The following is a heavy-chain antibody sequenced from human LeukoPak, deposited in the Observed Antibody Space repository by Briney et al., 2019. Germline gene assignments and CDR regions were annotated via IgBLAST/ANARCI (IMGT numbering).Heavy chain of an antibody. CDR3: ARMVMERGALSFDD. Sequence: GGSLRLSCAASGFTVSNNYMNWVRQAPGKGLEWVSVSYSDGSPYYADSVRGRFTISRDNYKNTLYLQMNSRRAEDTAVYYCARMVMERGALSFDDWGQGTRVTVSS. CDR1: GFTVSNNY. V-gene: IGHV3-66*01. J-gene: IGHJ4*02. D-gene: IGHD1-1*01. CDR2: SYSDGSP.